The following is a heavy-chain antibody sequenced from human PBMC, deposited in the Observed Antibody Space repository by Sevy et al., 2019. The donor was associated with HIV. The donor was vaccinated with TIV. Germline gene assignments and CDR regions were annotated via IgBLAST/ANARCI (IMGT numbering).Heavy chain of an antibody. V-gene: IGHV3-43D*04. J-gene: IGHJ4*02. CDR3: AREREYSGYGAFDN. Sequence: GGSLRLSCAASGFSFDDYAMHWVRQAPGKGLEWVSLVTWDGGATYYADSVKGRFTISRDNSENSLYRQMNSLRTEDTALYYCAREREYSGYGAFDNWGQGTLVTVSS. CDR2: VTWDGGAT. D-gene: IGHD5-12*01. CDR1: GFSFDDYA.